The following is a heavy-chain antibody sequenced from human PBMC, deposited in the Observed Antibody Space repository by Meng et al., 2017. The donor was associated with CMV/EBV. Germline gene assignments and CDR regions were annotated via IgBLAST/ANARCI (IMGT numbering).Heavy chain of an antibody. CDR2: ISCDGSNK. CDR1: GFTFSSYA. CDR3: ARFDGGYIGYHYYYYGMDV. Sequence: GGSLRLSCAASGFTFSSYAMHWVRQAPGKGLEWVAVISCDGSNKYYADSVKGRFTISRDNSKNTLYLQMNSLRAEDTAVYYCARFDGGYIGYHYYYYGMDVWGQGTTVTVSS. V-gene: IGHV3-30*04. J-gene: IGHJ6*02. D-gene: IGHD1-1*01.